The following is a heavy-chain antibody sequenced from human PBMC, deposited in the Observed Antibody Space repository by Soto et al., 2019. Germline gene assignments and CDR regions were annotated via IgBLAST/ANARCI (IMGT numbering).Heavy chain of an antibody. CDR1: GFTFSNFA. CDR3: AKSPYDFWSGYPLLYFDY. D-gene: IGHD3-3*01. CDR2: ISGSGGLT. Sequence: EVQLLESGGGLVQPGGSLRLSCAASGFTFSNFAMSWVRQAPGKGLEWVSAISGSGGLTYYADSVKGRFTISRDNSKNTLYLQMNGLRAEDTAIYYCAKSPYDFWSGYPLLYFDYWGQGTLVTVSS. J-gene: IGHJ4*02. V-gene: IGHV3-23*01.